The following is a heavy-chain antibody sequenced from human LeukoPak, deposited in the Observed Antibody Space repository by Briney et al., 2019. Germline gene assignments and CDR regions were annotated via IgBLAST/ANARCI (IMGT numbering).Heavy chain of an antibody. D-gene: IGHD1-1*01. CDR1: GFTFSSYS. Sequence: PGKSLRLSCAASGFTFSSYSMNWVRQAPGKGLEWVSAISGSGGSTYYADSVKGRFTISRDNSKNTLYLQMNSLRPEDTAVYYCAKGGSNNWSFDNWGQGTLVTVSS. V-gene: IGHV3-23*01. CDR2: ISGSGGST. CDR3: AKGGSNNWSFDN. J-gene: IGHJ4*02.